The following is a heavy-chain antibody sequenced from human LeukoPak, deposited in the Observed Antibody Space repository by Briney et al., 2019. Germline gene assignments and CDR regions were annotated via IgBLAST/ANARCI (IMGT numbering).Heavy chain of an antibody. V-gene: IGHV4-59*01. CDR1: GGSISNYY. D-gene: IGHD4-17*01. CDR3: AKWSWISGKNDYGDYAEYFQH. CDR2: IYYSGST. Sequence: SETLSLTCTVSGGSISNYYWSWIRQPPGKGLEWIGYIYYSGSTNYNPSLKSRVTISVDTSKNQFSLKLSSVTAADTAVYYCAKWSWISGKNDYGDYAEYFQHWGQGTLVTVSS. J-gene: IGHJ1*01.